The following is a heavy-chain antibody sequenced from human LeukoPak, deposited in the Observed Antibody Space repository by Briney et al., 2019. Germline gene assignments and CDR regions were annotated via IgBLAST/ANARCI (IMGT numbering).Heavy chain of an antibody. D-gene: IGHD2-2*01. Sequence: SQTLSLTCTVSGGSISSGDYYWSWIRQPPGKGLEWIGHIYYSGSTYYNPSLKSRVTISVDTSKNQFSLKLSSVTAADTAVYYCAREYCSSTSCYNWFDPWGQGTLVTVPS. V-gene: IGHV4-30-4*01. CDR3: AREYCSSTSCYNWFDP. CDR1: GGSISSGDYY. CDR2: IYYSGST. J-gene: IGHJ5*02.